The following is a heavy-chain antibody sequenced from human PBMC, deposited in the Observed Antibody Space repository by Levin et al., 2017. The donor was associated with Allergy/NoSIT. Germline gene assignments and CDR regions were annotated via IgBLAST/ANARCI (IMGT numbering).Heavy chain of an antibody. CDR1: GFTFSSYA. CDR2: ISGSGGST. Sequence: GESLKISCAASGFTFSSYAMSWVRQAPGKGLEWVSAISGSGGSTYYADSVKGRFTISRDNSKNTLYLQMNSLRAEDTAVYYCAKDGAAAGTPYDYWGQGTLVTVSS. J-gene: IGHJ4*02. CDR3: AKDGAAAGTPYDY. V-gene: IGHV3-23*01. D-gene: IGHD6-13*01.